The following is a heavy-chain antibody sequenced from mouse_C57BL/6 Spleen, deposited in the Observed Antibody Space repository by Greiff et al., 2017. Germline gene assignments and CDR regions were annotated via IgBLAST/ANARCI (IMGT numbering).Heavy chain of an antibody. J-gene: IGHJ2*01. D-gene: IGHD1-1*01. CDR3: ARRDYGRSYFDY. CDR2: ISSGCSTI. CDR1: GFTFSDSG. Sequence: EVKLVESGGGLVKPGGSLKISCAASGFTFSDSGMHWVRQAPEKGLEWVAYISSGCSTIYYAATVKGRFTISRDNAKNTLFLQMTSLRSEDTAMYCCARRDYGRSYFDYWGQGTTLTVSS. V-gene: IGHV5-17*01.